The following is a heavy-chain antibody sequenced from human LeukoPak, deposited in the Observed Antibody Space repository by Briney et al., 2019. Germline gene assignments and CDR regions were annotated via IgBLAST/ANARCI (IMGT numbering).Heavy chain of an antibody. D-gene: IGHD1-26*01. CDR2: INPNSGGT. Sequence: ASVKVSCKASGYTFTGYYMHWVRQAPGQGLEWMGWINPNSGGTNYAQKFQGRVTMTRDTSISTAYMELSRLRSDDTAVYYCARAPSGSYYSPFGSFDYWGQGTLVTVSS. V-gene: IGHV1-2*02. CDR1: GYTFTGYY. J-gene: IGHJ4*02. CDR3: ARAPSGSYYSPFGSFDY.